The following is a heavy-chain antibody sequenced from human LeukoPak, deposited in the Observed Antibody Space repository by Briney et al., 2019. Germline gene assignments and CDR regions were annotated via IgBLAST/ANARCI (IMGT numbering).Heavy chain of an antibody. CDR3: AKRVTVTTKYFDS. V-gene: IGHV3-23*01. D-gene: IGHD4-17*01. Sequence: GGSLRLSCAASGFIFSAYAMSWVRQAPGQGLEWISVIGTGGETHYAESVRGRFTISRSNFKNTLYLQMNSLRAEDTAVYHCAKRVTVTTKYFDSWGQGTLVTVSS. CDR2: IGTGGET. J-gene: IGHJ4*02. CDR1: GFIFSAYA.